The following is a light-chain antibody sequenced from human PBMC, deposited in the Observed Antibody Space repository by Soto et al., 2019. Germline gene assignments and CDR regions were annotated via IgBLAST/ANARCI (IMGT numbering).Light chain of an antibody. J-gene: IGLJ2*01. CDR2: DXX. CDR1: SPNIGNNY. Sequence: QSVLTQPPSLSAAPGQKVSISCSGSSPNIGNNYVSWYQQVPGTAPKFLIYDXXXRXXXXXXRXSXSKSGTSATLDITGLQTGDEXXYYCGAWDNSLSTVVFGGGTQLTVL. V-gene: IGLV1-51*01. CDR3: GAWDNSLSTVV.